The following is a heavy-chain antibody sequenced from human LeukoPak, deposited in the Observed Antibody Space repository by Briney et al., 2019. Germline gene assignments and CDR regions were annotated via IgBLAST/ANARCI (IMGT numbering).Heavy chain of an antibody. CDR2: IWYDASNK. V-gene: IGHV3-33*01. J-gene: IGHJ4*02. CDR3: ARDLGITADGNYFDY. Sequence: GGSLRLSCAASGFTFSDYGMHWVRQAPGKGLEWVAVIWYDASNKYYTDSVEGRFTVSRDDSKYTLNLQMDSLRAEDTAVYYCARDLGITADGNYFDYWGQGTLVTVSS. D-gene: IGHD6-13*01. CDR1: GFTFSDYG.